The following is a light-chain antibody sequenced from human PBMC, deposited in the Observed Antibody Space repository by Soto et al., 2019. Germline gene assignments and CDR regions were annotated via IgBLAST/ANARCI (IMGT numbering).Light chain of an antibody. Sequence: AIRMTQSPSSLSASTGDRVTITCRASQGISSYLAWYQQKPGKAPKLLIYAASTLQSGVPSRFSGSGSGTDFTLTISCLQSEEVATYYCQQYYSYPAITFGQGTRLEIK. CDR1: QGISSY. CDR3: QQYYSYPAIT. CDR2: AAS. V-gene: IGKV1-8*01. J-gene: IGKJ5*01.